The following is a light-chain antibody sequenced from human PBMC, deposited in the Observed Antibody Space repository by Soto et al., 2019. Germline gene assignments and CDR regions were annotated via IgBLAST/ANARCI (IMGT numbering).Light chain of an antibody. CDR1: GSSIGTNT. CDR3: AAWDGSLNNVL. V-gene: IGLV1-44*01. CDR2: GNN. J-gene: IGLJ2*01. Sequence: QSVLTQPRSASGTPGQRVTISCSGSGSSIGTNTVNWYRQLPGTAPKLLIYGNNERPSGVPDRFSGSKSGTSASLAISGLQSEDEADYYCAAWDGSLNNVLFGGGTKVTVL.